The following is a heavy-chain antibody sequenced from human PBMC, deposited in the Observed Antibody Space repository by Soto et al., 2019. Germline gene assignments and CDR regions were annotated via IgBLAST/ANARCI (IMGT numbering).Heavy chain of an antibody. CDR3: ATASYGSGSYGLWYYYGMDV. CDR2: IKSKADGGTT. CDR1: GFTFNNAW. Sequence: GGSLRLSCAASGFTFNNAWMNWVRQAPGKGLEWVGRIKSKADGGTTDNAAPVKGRFIISRDDSKNTLYLQMNSLKTEDTAVYYCATASYGSGSYGLWYYYGMDVWGQGTTVTVSS. J-gene: IGHJ6*02. V-gene: IGHV3-15*07. D-gene: IGHD3-10*01.